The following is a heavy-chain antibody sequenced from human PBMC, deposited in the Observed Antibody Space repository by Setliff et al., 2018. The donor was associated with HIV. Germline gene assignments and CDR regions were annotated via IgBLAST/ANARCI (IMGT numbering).Heavy chain of an antibody. CDR3: ARKVAGDFDY. Sequence: SETLSLTCGVSGYSVNSDYNWGWIRQPPGKGLESPGRGLEWIGHIYHSGSTYYNPSLRSRITMPIDTSKNHFSLKLTSVTAADTAVYFCARKVAGDFDYWGQGTLVTVSS. V-gene: IGHV4-38-2*01. CDR1: GYSVNSDYN. D-gene: IGHD2-15*01. J-gene: IGHJ4*02. CDR2: IYHSGST.